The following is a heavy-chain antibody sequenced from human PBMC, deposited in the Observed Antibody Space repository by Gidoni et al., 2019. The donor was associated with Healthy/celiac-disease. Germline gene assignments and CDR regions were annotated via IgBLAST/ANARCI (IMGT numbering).Heavy chain of an antibody. D-gene: IGHD2-15*01. V-gene: IGHV4-39*01. CDR3: ARMLRLHFDY. J-gene: IGHJ4*02. Sequence: QLQLQESGPGLVKPSETLSLTCTVSGGSISSSSYYWGWIRQPPGKGLAWIGSIYYSGSTYYNPSLKSRVTISVDTSKNQFSLKLSSVTAADTAVYYCARMLRLHFDYWGQGTLVTVSS. CDR1: GGSISSSSYY. CDR2: IYYSGST.